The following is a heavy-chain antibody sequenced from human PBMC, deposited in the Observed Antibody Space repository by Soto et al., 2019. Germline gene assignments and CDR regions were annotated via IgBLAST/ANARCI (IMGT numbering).Heavy chain of an antibody. CDR1: GFTFSSYS. Sequence: EVQLVESGGGLVQPGGSLRLSCAASGFTFSSYSMNWVRQAPGTGLEWFSYISSSSSTIYYADAVKGRFTISRDNAKNLRYLRMNSPMAYYTAVDYCARDLKYGLFDYWGQGTLVTVSS. V-gene: IGHV3-48*01. CDR3: ARDLKYGLFDY. D-gene: IGHD4-17*01. J-gene: IGHJ4*02. CDR2: ISSSSSTI.